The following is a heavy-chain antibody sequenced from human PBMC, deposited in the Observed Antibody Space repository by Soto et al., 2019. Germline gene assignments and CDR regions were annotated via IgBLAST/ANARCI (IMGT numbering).Heavy chain of an antibody. CDR3: AAFGYDSSGYYAFDY. V-gene: IGHV1-58*01. J-gene: IGHJ4*02. CDR2: IVVGSGNT. CDR1: GFTFTSSA. D-gene: IGHD3-22*01. Sequence: ASVKVSCKSSGFTFTSSAVQWVRQARGQRLEWIGWIVVGSGNTNYAQKFQERVTITRDMSTSTAYMELSSLRSEDTAVYYCAAFGYDSSGYYAFDYWGQGTLVT.